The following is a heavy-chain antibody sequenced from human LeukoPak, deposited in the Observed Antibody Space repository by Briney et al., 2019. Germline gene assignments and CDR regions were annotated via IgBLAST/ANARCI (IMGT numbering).Heavy chain of an antibody. V-gene: IGHV1-18*01. J-gene: IGHJ3*02. CDR3: ARVGDYGDSGSYFILGAFDI. CDR2: ISAYNGNT. D-gene: IGHD1-26*01. CDR1: GYTFTSYG. Sequence: ASVKVSCKASGYTFTSYGISWVRQAPGQGLEWMGWISAYNGNTNYAQKLQGRVTMTTDTSTSTAYMELRSLRSDDTAVYYCARVGDYGDSGSYFILGAFDIWGQGTMVTVSS.